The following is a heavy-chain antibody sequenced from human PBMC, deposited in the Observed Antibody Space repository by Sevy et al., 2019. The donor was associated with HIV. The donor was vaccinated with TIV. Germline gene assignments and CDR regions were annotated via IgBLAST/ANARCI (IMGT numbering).Heavy chain of an antibody. V-gene: IGHV1-18*01. J-gene: IGHJ3*02. CDR1: GYTFTSYG. CDR3: AREGKVGVTALSGAFDI. CDR2: ISAYNGNT. Sequence: ASVKVSCKASGYTFTSYGISWVRQAPGQGLEWMGWISAYNGNTNYAQKLQGRVTRNTDTSTSTAYMELRSLRSDDTAVYYCAREGKVGVTALSGAFDIWGQGTMVTVSS. D-gene: IGHD2-21*02.